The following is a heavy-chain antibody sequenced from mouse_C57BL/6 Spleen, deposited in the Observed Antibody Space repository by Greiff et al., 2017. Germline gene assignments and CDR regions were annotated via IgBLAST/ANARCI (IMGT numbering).Heavy chain of an antibody. J-gene: IGHJ3*01. CDR1: GYTFTNYW. V-gene: IGHV1-63*01. CDR2: IYPGGGYT. D-gene: IGHD2-1*01. Sequence: QVQLKESGAELVRPGTSVKMSCKASGYTFTNYWIGWAKQRPGHGLEWIGDIYPGGGYTNYNEKFKGKATLTADKSSSTAYMQFSSLTSEDSAIYYCAREGYGNYGFAYWGQGTLVTVSA. CDR3: AREGYGNYGFAY.